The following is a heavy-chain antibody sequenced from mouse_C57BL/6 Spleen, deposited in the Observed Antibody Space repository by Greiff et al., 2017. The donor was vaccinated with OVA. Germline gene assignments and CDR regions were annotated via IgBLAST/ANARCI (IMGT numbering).Heavy chain of an antibody. CDR1: GFTFSSYA. D-gene: IGHD1-1*01. CDR2: ISSGGDYI. Sequence: EVMLVESGAGLVKPGGSLKLSCAASGFTFSSYAMSWVRQTPEKRLEWVAYISSGGDYIYYADTVKGRFTISRDNARNTLYLQMSSLKSEDTAMYYCTRDRDCGSSRSYAMDYWGQGTSVTVSS. V-gene: IGHV5-9-1*02. J-gene: IGHJ4*01. CDR3: TRDRDCGSSRSYAMDY.